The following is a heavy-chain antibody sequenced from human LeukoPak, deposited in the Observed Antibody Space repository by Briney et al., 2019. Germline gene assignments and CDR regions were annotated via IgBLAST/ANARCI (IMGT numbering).Heavy chain of an antibody. CDR1: GLTFSSYA. CDR2: IGGSGGST. D-gene: IGHD3-3*01. V-gene: IGHV3-23*01. Sequence: GGSWRLSCAASGLTFSSYAMSWVRKAPGKGLRWVSAIGGSGGSTYYADSVKGRFTISRDNSKNTLYLQMNSLRAEDTAVYYCAKTGVTIFGVVPFDYWGQGTLVTVSS. J-gene: IGHJ4*02. CDR3: AKTGVTIFGVVPFDY.